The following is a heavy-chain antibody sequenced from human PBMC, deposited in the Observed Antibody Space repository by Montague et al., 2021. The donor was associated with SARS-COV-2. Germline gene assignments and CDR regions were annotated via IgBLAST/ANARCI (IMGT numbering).Heavy chain of an antibody. V-gene: IGHV4-34*01. CDR1: GGSFSDYY. CDR3: ARTSYRDSSGYYSHDY. CDR2: IHHSGST. D-gene: IGHD3-22*01. J-gene: IGHJ4*02. Sequence: SETLSLTCAVYGGSFSDYYWSWIRQTPGKGLEWIGEIHHSGSTNYNPSLKRRVTISVDTSKNQFSLELSSVTVADTAVYHCARTSYRDSSGYYSHDYWGQGILVHVPS.